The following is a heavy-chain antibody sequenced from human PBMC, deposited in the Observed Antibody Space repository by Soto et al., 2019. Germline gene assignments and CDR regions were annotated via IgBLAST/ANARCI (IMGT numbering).Heavy chain of an antibody. CDR3: ARDWMHSGFDY. D-gene: IGHD3-10*01. J-gene: IGHJ4*02. CDR2: VNGGNGKT. CDR1: GYTFIDYA. V-gene: IGHV1-3*01. Sequence: QVQLVQSGAEVRKPGASVKISCKTSGYTFIDYAIHWVRQAPGQSLECMGWVNGGNGKTFYSQNFQGRVTITKNTPGTTAYMELSTLRFEDTAVYYWARDWMHSGFDYWGQGTLVTVSS.